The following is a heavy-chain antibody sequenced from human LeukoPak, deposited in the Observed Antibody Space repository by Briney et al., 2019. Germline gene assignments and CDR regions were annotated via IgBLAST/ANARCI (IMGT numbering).Heavy chain of an antibody. Sequence: PGGSLRLSCAASGFMFRTYGMQWVRQAPGKGLEWVAVIWYDGTNKYYIDSVKGRFTISRDNSKNTLYLQMNSLRAEDTAVYFCAWGQHSPDYWGQGTLVTVSS. D-gene: IGHD7-27*01. CDR3: AWGQHSPDY. J-gene: IGHJ4*02. CDR2: IWYDGTNK. CDR1: GFMFRTYG. V-gene: IGHV3-33*01.